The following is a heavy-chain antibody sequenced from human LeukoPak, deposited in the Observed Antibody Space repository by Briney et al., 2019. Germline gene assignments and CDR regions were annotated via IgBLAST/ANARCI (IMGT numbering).Heavy chain of an antibody. CDR2: IHHNGEMT. J-gene: IGHJ4*02. V-gene: IGHV3-64D*06. Sequence: GGSLRLSCAASGFTLTWHVMHWVRQAPGKALEYVSFIHHNGEMTSYAESVRGRFTVSRDNSKNTLFLELSSLRTDDTAVYYCVRDMSGKYSFDYWGQGALVIVST. D-gene: IGHD1-26*01. CDR3: VRDMSGKYSFDY. CDR1: GFTLTWHV.